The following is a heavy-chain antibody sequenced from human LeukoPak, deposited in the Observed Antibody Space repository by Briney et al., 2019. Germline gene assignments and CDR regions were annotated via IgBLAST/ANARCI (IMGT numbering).Heavy chain of an antibody. CDR3: ARGYYDVLTGHPKNFDY. CDR2: VNHRGSA. CDR1: SGSFSGYY. D-gene: IGHD3-9*01. Sequence: PSETLSLTCAVNSGSFSGYYWTWIRQPPGKGLEWIGEVNHRGSANYNPSLKSRVIISEDTSKKQFSLRLSSVTAADTAVYYCARGYYDVLTGHPKNFDYWGQGTLVTVSS. V-gene: IGHV4-34*01. J-gene: IGHJ4*02.